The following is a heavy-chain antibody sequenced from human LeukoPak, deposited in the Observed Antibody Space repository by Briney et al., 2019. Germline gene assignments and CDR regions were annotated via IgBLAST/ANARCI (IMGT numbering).Heavy chain of an antibody. CDR1: GFTVSSNY. D-gene: IGHD3-22*01. J-gene: IGHJ4*02. V-gene: IGHV3-66*04. CDR3: ASHYYYDSSGYYYPFDY. Sequence: PGGSLRLSCAASGFTVSSNYMSWVRQAPGKGLEWVSVIYSGGSTYYADSVKGRFTISRDNSKNTLYLQMNSLRAEDTAVYYCASHYYYDSSGYYYPFDYWGQGTLVTVSS. CDR2: IYSGGST.